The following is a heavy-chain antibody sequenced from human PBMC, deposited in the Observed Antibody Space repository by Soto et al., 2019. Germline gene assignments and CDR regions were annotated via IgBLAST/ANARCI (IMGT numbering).Heavy chain of an antibody. D-gene: IGHD6-13*01. CDR3: ARAAGQQLVDEYFQH. Sequence: QVQLVESGGGVVQPGRSLRLSCAASGFTFSSYAMHWVRQAPGKGLEWVAVISYDGSNKYYADSVKGRFTISRDNSKNTLYLRMNSLRAEDTAVYYCARAAGQQLVDEYFQHWGQGTLVTVSS. CDR2: ISYDGSNK. CDR1: GFTFSSYA. V-gene: IGHV3-30-3*01. J-gene: IGHJ1*01.